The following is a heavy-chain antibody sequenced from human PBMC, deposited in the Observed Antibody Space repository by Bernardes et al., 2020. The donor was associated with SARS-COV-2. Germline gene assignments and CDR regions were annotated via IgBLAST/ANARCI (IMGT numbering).Heavy chain of an antibody. V-gene: IGHV4-34*01. D-gene: IGHD3-22*01. CDR1: GGSFSGYY. Sequence: SETLSLTRAVYGGSFSGYYWSWIRQPPGKGLEWIGEINHSGSTNYNPSLKSRVTISVDTSKNQFSLKLSSVTAADTAVYYCARGDSSGYRAYYWGQGTLVTVSS. J-gene: IGHJ4*02. CDR3: ARGDSSGYRAYY. CDR2: INHSGST.